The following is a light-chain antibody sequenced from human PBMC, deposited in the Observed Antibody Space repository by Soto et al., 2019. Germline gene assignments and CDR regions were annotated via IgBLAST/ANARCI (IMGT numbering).Light chain of an antibody. Sequence: QLVLTQPASVSGSPGQSITISCTGASSDIGDYNYVSWYQQHPGKAPKLMIYDVNNRPSGISNRFSGSKSGNTASLTISGLQADDEADYFCSSYTSTGTLVVLGGGTKLTVL. V-gene: IGLV2-14*03. CDR2: DVN. CDR3: SSYTSTGTLVV. CDR1: SSDIGDYNY. J-gene: IGLJ2*01.